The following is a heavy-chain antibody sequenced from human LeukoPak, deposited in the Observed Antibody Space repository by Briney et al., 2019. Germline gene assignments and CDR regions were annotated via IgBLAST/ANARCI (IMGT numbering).Heavy chain of an antibody. Sequence: GGSLRLSCAASGFTFGSYWMSWVRQAPGKGLEWVANIKQDGSEKYYVDSVKGRFTISRDNAKNSLYLQMNSLRAEDTAVYYCASYFDWFGPGASDYWGQGTLVTVSS. J-gene: IGHJ4*02. CDR2: IKQDGSEK. CDR3: ASYFDWFGPGASDY. CDR1: GFTFGSYW. V-gene: IGHV3-7*01. D-gene: IGHD3-9*01.